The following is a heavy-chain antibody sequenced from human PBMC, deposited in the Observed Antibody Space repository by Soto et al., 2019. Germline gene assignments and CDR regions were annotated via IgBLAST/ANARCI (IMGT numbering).Heavy chain of an antibody. CDR2: INAGNGNT. D-gene: IGHD3-10*01. J-gene: IGHJ4*02. Sequence: QVQLVQSGAEVKKPGASVKVSCKASGYTITSYAMHWVRQAPGQRLEWMGWINAGNGNTKYSQKFQGRVTITRDTSASTAYMELSSLRSEDTAVYYCARSYYGSGSYPLDYWGQGTLVTVSS. V-gene: IGHV1-3*01. CDR1: GYTITSYA. CDR3: ARSYYGSGSYPLDY.